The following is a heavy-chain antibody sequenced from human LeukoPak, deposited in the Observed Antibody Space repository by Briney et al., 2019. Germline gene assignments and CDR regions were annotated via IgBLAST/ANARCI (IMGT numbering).Heavy chain of an antibody. CDR2: ISGSGGST. V-gene: IGHV3-23*01. D-gene: IGHD4-23*01. CDR3: ARRNSDPSHYGMDV. CDR1: GFTFSSYA. Sequence: GGSLRLSCAASGFTFSSYAMSWVRQAPGKGLEWVSAISGSGGSTYYADSVKGRFTISRDNSKNTLYLQMNSLRAEDTAVYYCARRNSDPSHYGMDVWGQGTTVTVSS. J-gene: IGHJ6*02.